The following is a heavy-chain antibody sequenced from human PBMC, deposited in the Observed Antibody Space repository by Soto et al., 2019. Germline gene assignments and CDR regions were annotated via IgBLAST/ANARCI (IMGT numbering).Heavy chain of an antibody. V-gene: IGHV3-23*01. J-gene: IGHJ4*02. CDR1: GFTISSNA. CDR2: ISDRGDTT. D-gene: IGHD1-1*01. CDR3: AKDKPGTTSFDY. Sequence: EVQLLESGGGLVHPGGSLRLSCAASGFTISSNAMYWVRQAPGKGLEWVSGISDRGDTTHYADSVKGRFTISRDTSKNTLDLQLNTLRADDTAIYYCAKDKPGTTSFDYWGQGTLVTVSS.